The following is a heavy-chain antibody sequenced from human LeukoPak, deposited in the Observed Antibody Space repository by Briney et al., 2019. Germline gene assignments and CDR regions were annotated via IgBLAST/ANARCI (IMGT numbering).Heavy chain of an antibody. CDR1: GYTFIAYY. CDR3: ARGNHWNYYMDV. D-gene: IGHD3-3*01. J-gene: IGHJ6*03. CDR2: INPNSGAT. Sequence: ASVKVSCKASGYTFIAYYMFWVRQAPGQGLEWMGWINPNSGATGHAQKFQGRVTMTRDTSISTSYMEVTGLRSDDTAVYFCARGNHWNYYMDVWGKGTTVTVSS. V-gene: IGHV1-2*02.